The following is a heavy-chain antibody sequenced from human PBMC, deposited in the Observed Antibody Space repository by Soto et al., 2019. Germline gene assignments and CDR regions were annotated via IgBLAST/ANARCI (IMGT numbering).Heavy chain of an antibody. CDR3: AHRRSTYYYDSTFDP. D-gene: IGHD3-22*01. V-gene: IGHV2-5*02. Sequence: QSTLKESGPTLVKPTQTLTLTCTFSGFSLSTSGVGVGWIRQPPRTARGWLALIYWDDDKRYSPTLQSTLTITKDTSKNQVVLTMTTMDPVDTATYYCAHRRSTYYYDSTFDPWGQGTLVTVAS. J-gene: IGHJ5*02. CDR1: GFSLSTSGVG. CDR2: IYWDDDK.